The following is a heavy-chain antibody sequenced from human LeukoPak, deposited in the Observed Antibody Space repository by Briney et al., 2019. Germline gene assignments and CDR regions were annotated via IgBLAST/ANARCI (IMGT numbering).Heavy chain of an antibody. Sequence: ASVKVSCKASGYTFTSYDINWVRQATGQGLEWMGWMNPNSGNTGYAQKFQGRVTMTRSTSISTAYMELSSLRSEDTAVYYCARGLRGRRDGYNSYYFDYWGQGTLVTVSS. CDR1: GYTFTSYD. CDR3: ARGLRGRRDGYNSYYFDY. CDR2: MNPNSGNT. V-gene: IGHV1-8*01. J-gene: IGHJ4*02. D-gene: IGHD5-24*01.